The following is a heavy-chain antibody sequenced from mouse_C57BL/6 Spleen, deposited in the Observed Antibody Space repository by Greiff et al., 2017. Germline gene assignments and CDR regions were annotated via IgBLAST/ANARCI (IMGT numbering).Heavy chain of an antibody. CDR2: INPNNGGT. CDR1: GYTFTDYY. J-gene: IGHJ4*01. Sequence: VQLQQSGPELVKPGASVKISCKASGYTFTDYYMNWVKQSHGKSLEWIGDINPNNGGTSYNQKFKGKATLTVDKSSSTAYMELRSLTSEGSAVYYCARSYEAMDYWGQGTSVTVSS. V-gene: IGHV1-26*01. D-gene: IGHD2-10*02. CDR3: ARSYEAMDY.